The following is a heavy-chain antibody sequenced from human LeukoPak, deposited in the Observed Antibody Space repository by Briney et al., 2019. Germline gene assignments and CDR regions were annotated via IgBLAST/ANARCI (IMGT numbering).Heavy chain of an antibody. CDR3: ARLGTISTGH. CDR2: IYYSGGT. Sequence: SETLSLTCTVSGGSITSTNYYWGWIRQPPGKGLEWIGSIYYSGGTYYNPSLKSRVSISVDTSKSQFSLKLNSVTAADTAVYYCARLGTISTGHWGQGTLVTVPS. V-gene: IGHV4-39*01. J-gene: IGHJ4*02. D-gene: IGHD1-14*01. CDR1: GGSITSTNYY.